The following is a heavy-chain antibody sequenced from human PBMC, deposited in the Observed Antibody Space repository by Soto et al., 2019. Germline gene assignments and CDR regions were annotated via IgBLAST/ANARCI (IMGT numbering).Heavy chain of an antibody. J-gene: IGHJ6*02. Sequence: ASVKVSCKASGGTFSSYAISWVRQAPGQGLEWMGGIIPISGTANYAQKFQDRVTITADESTSTAYMELSSLRSEDTAVYYCAAWGYYDSSGTYGMDVWGQGTTVTVSS. CDR1: GGTFSSYA. D-gene: IGHD3-22*01. V-gene: IGHV1-69*13. CDR2: IIPISGTA. CDR3: AAWGYYDSSGTYGMDV.